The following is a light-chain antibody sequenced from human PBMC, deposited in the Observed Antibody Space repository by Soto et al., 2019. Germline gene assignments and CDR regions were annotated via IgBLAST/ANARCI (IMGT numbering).Light chain of an antibody. CDR3: MQFAHFPRT. CDR1: QSLVYSDGNTY. Sequence: DVVLTQTPLSSPVTLGQPASISCRSSQSLVYSDGNTYLSWLQQRPGQPPRLLIYQISNRFSGVTDRFSGSGAGTDFTPKISRVEAEDVGVYYCMQFAHFPRTFGQGAKVDIK. V-gene: IGKV2-24*01. CDR2: QIS. J-gene: IGKJ1*01.